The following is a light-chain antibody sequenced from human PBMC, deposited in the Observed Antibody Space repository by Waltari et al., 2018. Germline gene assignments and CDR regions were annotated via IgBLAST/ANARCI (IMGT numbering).Light chain of an antibody. J-gene: IGLJ1*01. Sequence: QSVLTQPPSVSGSPGHSVTISCTGTSSDGGGYDFVSWYQQDPGQAPKLLIFDVTKRPSGVPSRFSASTSGNTASLTISGLQAEDEADYYCCSYAVTSSSYVFGGGTKVIV. CDR3: CSYAVTSSSYV. V-gene: IGLV2-11*01. CDR1: SSDGGGYDF. CDR2: DVT.